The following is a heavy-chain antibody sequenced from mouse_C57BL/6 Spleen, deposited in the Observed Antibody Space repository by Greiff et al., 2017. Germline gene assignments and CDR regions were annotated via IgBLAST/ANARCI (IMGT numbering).Heavy chain of an antibody. Sequence: EVQLQQSGAELVKPGASVKLSCTASGFNIQDYYMHWVKQRTEQGLEWIGRIDPEDGETKYAPDFQGKATITADTSSNTASLQLSSLTSEDTAVYYCARGLYDGYYEAMDYWGQGTSVTVSS. CDR1: GFNIQDYY. D-gene: IGHD2-3*01. J-gene: IGHJ4*01. CDR3: ARGLYDGYYEAMDY. V-gene: IGHV14-2*01. CDR2: IDPEDGET.